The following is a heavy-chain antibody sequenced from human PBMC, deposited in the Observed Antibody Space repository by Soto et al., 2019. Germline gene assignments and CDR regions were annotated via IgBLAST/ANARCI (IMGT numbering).Heavy chain of an antibody. V-gene: IGHV3-48*02. Sequence: GGSLRLSCAASGFTVSSYSMNWVRQAPGKGLEWVSYISSSSSTIYYADSVKGRFTISRDNAKNSLYLQMNSLRDEDTAVYYCARDFFWGMYSSFSYYFDYWGQGTLVTVSS. CDR2: ISSSSSTI. CDR1: GFTVSSYS. D-gene: IGHD6-6*01. CDR3: ARDFFWGMYSSFSYYFDY. J-gene: IGHJ4*02.